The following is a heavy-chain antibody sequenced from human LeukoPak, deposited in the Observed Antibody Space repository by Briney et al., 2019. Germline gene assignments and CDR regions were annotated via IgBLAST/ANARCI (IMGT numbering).Heavy chain of an antibody. D-gene: IGHD6-6*01. CDR2: IYYSGST. CDR3: ARRRMSSSLRDP. Sequence: NPSETLSLTCTVSGGSISSYYWSWIRQPPGKGLEWIGYIYYSGSTNYNPSLKSRVTISVDTSKNQFSLKLSSVTAADTGVYYCARRRMSSSLRDPWGQGTLVTVSS. J-gene: IGHJ5*02. V-gene: IGHV4-59*08. CDR1: GGSISSYY.